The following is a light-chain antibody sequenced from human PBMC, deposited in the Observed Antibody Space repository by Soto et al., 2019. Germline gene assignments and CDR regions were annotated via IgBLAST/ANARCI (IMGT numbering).Light chain of an antibody. Sequence: QSVLTQPASVSGSPGQSITISCTGTSSDVGGYNFVSWYQQYPGKAPKLMFYEVSNRPSGVSNRFSGSKSGNTASLTISGLQAEDEADYYCCSYASSDTWVFGGGTKVTVL. J-gene: IGLJ3*02. CDR3: CSYASSDTWV. CDR1: SSDVGGYNF. CDR2: EVS. V-gene: IGLV2-14*01.